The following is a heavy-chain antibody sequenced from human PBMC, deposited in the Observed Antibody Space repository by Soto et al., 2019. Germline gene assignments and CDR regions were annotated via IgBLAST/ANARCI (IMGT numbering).Heavy chain of an antibody. CDR3: AKDLNPNPADIVVSSYFDF. J-gene: IGHJ4*02. CDR2: VTGSGGRT. V-gene: IGHV3-23*01. D-gene: IGHD2-2*01. CDR1: GFTFSNYA. Sequence: EVQLLESGGGLVQPGGSLRLSCAASGFTFSNYAMTWVRQAPGKGLEWVSTVTGSGGRTSYTDSVKGRFTISRDNSNSKNTLYLQMNSLRAEDTAIYYCAKDLNPNPADIVVSSYFDFWGPGTLVTVSS.